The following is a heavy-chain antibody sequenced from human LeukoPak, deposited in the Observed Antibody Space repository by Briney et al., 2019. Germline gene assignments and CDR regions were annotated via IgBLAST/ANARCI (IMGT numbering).Heavy chain of an antibody. Sequence: SETLSLTCTVSGGSISSYYWSRIRQPAGKGLEWIGRIYTSGSTNYNPSLKSRVTTSVDTSKNQFSLKLSSVTAADTAVYYCARVISSGWGYYFDYWGQGTLVTVSS. CDR3: ARVISSGWGYYFDY. CDR1: GGSISSYY. D-gene: IGHD6-19*01. CDR2: IYTSGST. J-gene: IGHJ4*02. V-gene: IGHV4-4*07.